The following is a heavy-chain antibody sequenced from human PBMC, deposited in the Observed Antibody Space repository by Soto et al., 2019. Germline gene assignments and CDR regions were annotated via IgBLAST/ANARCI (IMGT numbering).Heavy chain of an antibody. D-gene: IGHD3-3*01. Sequence: RASVKVSCKASGYTFTNYGITWVRQAPGQGLEWMGWISTYDGNTNYAQRLQGRVTLTTDTSTSTAYLELRSLRSDDTAVYFCTRVGIKKYVFWISSLVYWGQGTMVTVSS. CDR2: ISTYDGNT. CDR1: GYTFTNYG. J-gene: IGHJ4*02. CDR3: TRVGIKKYVFWISSLVY. V-gene: IGHV1-18*04.